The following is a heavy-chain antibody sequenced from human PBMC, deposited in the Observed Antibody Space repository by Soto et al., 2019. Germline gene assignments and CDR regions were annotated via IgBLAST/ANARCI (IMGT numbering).Heavy chain of an antibody. CDR2: ISAYNGNK. J-gene: IGHJ6*02. CDR1: GYTFTSYG. V-gene: IGHV1-18*04. CDR3: ARGGGATPWYYYGMDV. Sequence: ASAQVSCKASGYTFTSYGISWVRQAPGQGLEWRGWISAYNGNKNYAQKLQGRVTMTTDTSTSTAYMELRSLRSDDTAVYSCARGGGATPWYYYGMDVWGQGTTVTVSS. D-gene: IGHD1-26*01.